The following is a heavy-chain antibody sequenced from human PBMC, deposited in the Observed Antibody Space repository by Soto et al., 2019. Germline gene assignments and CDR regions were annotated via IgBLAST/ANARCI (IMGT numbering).Heavy chain of an antibody. CDR1: GCTFSNAC. D-gene: IGHD3-3*01. J-gene: IGHJ4*02. Sequence: VSLRLSCAAAGCTFSNACMNWVRHAPRSGRDWVGRIKSKTCCVTTDYAAPVKGRFTISIEDSKNTLYLQMNSLKTEETAVYYCTPDPKARQWSETETFDYWGEGTLVTVS. CDR3: TPDPKARQWSETETFDY. CDR2: IKSKTCCVTT. V-gene: IGHV3-15*07.